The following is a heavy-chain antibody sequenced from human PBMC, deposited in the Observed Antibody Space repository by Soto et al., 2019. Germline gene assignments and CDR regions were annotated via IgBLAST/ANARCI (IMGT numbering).Heavy chain of an antibody. CDR1: GGSISTSRSY. V-gene: IGHV4-39*01. CDR2: IFYIGST. Sequence: QLQLLESGPGLVKASETLSLTCSVSGGSISTSRSYWAWIRQPPGKGLEWLANIFYIGSTFYNPSLASRVSVSVETSKTEFSLKLRSVTAADTAVYYCARQPTTGDTDLWFDPWGQGTLVTVSS. J-gene: IGHJ5*02. CDR3: ARQPTTGDTDLWFDP. D-gene: IGHD2-21*01.